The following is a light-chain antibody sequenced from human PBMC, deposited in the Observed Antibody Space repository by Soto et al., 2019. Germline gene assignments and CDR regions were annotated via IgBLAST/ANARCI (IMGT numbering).Light chain of an antibody. Sequence: GDKVTITRRASQNIGDSLSWFQQKAGKPPTQLIYGASALQSGVPLRFSGSASGTDFTLTIRNMQREDFATYYCLQTYNLPRTFGQGTKVDIK. CDR1: QNIGDS. CDR3: LQTYNLPRT. J-gene: IGKJ1*01. CDR2: GAS. V-gene: IGKV1-39*01.